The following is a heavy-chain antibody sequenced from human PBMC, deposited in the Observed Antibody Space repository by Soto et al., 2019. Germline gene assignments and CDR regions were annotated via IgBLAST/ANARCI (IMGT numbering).Heavy chain of an antibody. D-gene: IGHD3-10*01. CDR2: ISYNGIDK. CDR3: ASGEEQNVHDTRFDY. J-gene: IGHJ4*02. Sequence: QMQLVESGGGVVQPGRSLRLSCVASGITFTNHGIHWVRQAPGKGLEWVADISYNGIDKWYADSVKGRFTISRDNFRDTVYLQMNGLRTESTAVYYCASGEEQNVHDTRFDYWRQGTLVTVSS. CDR1: GITFTNHG. V-gene: IGHV3-30*03.